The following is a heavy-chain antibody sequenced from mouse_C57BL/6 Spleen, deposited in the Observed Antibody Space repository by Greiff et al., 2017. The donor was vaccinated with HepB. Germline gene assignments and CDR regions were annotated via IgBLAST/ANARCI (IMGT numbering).Heavy chain of an antibody. D-gene: IGHD2-12*01. CDR3: ARRFDYCYDGYAMDY. J-gene: IGHJ4*01. CDR2: IDPSDSYT. Sequence: QVQLKQPGAELVMPGASVKLSCKASGYTFTSYWMHWVKQRPGQGLEWIGEIDPSDSYTNYNQKFKGKSTLTVDKSSSTAYLQLSSLTSEDSAVYYCARRFDYCYDGYAMDYWGQGTSVTVSS. CDR1: GYTFTSYW. V-gene: IGHV1-69*01.